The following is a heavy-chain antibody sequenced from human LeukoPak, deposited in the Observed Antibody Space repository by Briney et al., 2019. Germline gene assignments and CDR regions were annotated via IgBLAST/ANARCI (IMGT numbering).Heavy chain of an antibody. CDR3: AKDMNGYSYGPNDY. D-gene: IGHD5-18*01. J-gene: IGHJ4*02. CDR2: ISWNSGSI. CDR1: GFTFDDYA. Sequence: PGRSLRLSCAASGFTFDDYAMHWVRQAPGKGLEWVSGISWNSGSIGYADSVKGRFTISRDNAMNSLYLQMNSLRAEDTALYYCAKDMNGYSYGPNDYWGQGTLVTVSS. V-gene: IGHV3-9*01.